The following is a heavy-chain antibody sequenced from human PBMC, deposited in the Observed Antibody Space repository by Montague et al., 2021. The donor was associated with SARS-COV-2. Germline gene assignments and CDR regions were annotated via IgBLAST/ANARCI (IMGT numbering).Heavy chain of an antibody. V-gene: IGHV4-59*01. CDR1: GGSINNYY. Sequence: SETLSLTCNVSGGSINNYYWSWIRQSPGRGLEWIGYIYYTGSTTRNPSLDSRVTISLDTSRDLVSLELRSLTAADTAVYYCARGGGWKRHFDYWGQGTLVAVSP. CDR2: IYYTGST. CDR3: ARGGGWKRHFDY. D-gene: IGHD4-23*01. J-gene: IGHJ4*02.